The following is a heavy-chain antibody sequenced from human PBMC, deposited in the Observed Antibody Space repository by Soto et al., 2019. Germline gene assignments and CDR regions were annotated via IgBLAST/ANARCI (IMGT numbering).Heavy chain of an antibody. Sequence: QVQLVQSGAEVKKPGASVKVSCKASGYTFTSYDINWVRQATGQGLEWMGWMNPNSGNTGYAKKFQGRVTMTRNTYISTAYMELSSLRSEDTAVYYCARVRPASITIFGGVTSRAFDIWGQGTMVTVSS. J-gene: IGHJ3*02. CDR2: MNPNSGNT. CDR1: GYTFTSYD. CDR3: ARVRPASITIFGGVTSRAFDI. V-gene: IGHV1-8*01. D-gene: IGHD3-3*01.